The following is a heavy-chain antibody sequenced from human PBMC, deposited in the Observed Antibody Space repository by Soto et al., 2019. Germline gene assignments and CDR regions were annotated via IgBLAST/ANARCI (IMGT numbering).Heavy chain of an antibody. Sequence: GASVKVSCKVSGYTLTYFAVHWVRQAPGQRLEWMGWINAGTGNRKYSQQLRDRVTITRDTSASTTYMELSSLISEDTAVYYCATDPFYDSSGYYSLHFDYWGQGTLVTVSS. D-gene: IGHD3-22*01. J-gene: IGHJ4*02. V-gene: IGHV1-3*01. CDR3: ATDPFYDSSGYYSLHFDY. CDR2: INAGTGNR. CDR1: GYTLTYFA.